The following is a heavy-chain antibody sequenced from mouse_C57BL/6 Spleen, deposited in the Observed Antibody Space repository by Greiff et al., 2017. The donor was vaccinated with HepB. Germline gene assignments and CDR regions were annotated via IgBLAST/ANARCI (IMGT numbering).Heavy chain of an antibody. D-gene: IGHD1-1*01. Sequence: QVQLQQPGAELVRPGSSVKLSCKASGYTFTSYWLHWVKQRPIQGLEWIGNIDPSDSETHYNQKFKDTATLTVDNSSSTAYMQLSSLTSEDSAVYYWARARDDGSSYWFADWGQGTLVTVSA. CDR2: IDPSDSET. CDR1: GYTFTSYW. CDR3: ARARDDGSSYWFAD. V-gene: IGHV1-52*01. J-gene: IGHJ3*01.